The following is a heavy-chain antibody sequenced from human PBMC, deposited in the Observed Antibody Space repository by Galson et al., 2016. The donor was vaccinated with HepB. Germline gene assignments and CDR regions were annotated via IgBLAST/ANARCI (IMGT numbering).Heavy chain of an antibody. CDR3: AIGYGAETPGDAFDI. CDR2: IDPNGGGA. J-gene: IGHJ3*02. V-gene: IGHV1-2*02. CDR1: GYTFTGYY. D-gene: IGHD5-18*01. Sequence: SVKVSCKASGYTFTGYYIHWVRQAPGQGLEWMGWIDPNGGGANHPQRFQGRVTMTRDTSIITAYMELRSLTSDDTAVYYGAIGYGAETPGDAFDIWGRGTGVTVSS.